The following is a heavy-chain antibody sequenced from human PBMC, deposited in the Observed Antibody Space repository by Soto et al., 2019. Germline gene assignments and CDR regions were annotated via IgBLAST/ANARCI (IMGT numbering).Heavy chain of an antibody. V-gene: IGHV1-8*01. CDR2: MNPNSGNT. D-gene: IGHD1-1*01. J-gene: IGHJ4*02. CDR3: AKDRPRRTSGYFFDY. Sequence: ASVKVSCKASGYTFTSYDINSVRQATGQRLEWMGWMNPNSGNTGYAQKFQGRVTMTRNTSISTAYMELSSLRSEDTAVYYCAKDRPRRTSGYFFDYWGQGTPVTVSS. CDR1: GYTFTSYD.